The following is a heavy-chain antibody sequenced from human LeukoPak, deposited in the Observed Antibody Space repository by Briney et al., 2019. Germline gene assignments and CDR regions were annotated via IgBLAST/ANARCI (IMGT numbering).Heavy chain of an antibody. Sequence: KTSETLSLTCTVSGGSISSSSYYWGWIRQPPGKGLEWIGSIYYSGSTYYNPSLKSRVTISVDTSKNQFSLKLSSVTAADTAVYYCARALEHHLRDLSSYYYGMDVWGQGTTVTVSS. CDR3: ARALEHHLRDLSSYYYGMDV. D-gene: IGHD1/OR15-1a*01. CDR1: GGSISSSSYY. V-gene: IGHV4-39*01. CDR2: IYYSGST. J-gene: IGHJ6*02.